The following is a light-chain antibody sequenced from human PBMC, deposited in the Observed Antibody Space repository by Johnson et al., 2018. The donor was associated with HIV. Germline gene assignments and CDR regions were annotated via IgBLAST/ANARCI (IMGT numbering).Light chain of an antibody. J-gene: IGLJ1*01. V-gene: IGLV1-51*02. CDR1: SSNIGNNY. CDR3: GTWDSSLSAHV. Sequence: QSVLTQPPSVSAAPGQKVTISCSGSSSNIGNNYVSWYQQLPGTAPKLLIYENNKRPSWIPDRFSGSKSGTSATLGITGLQTGDEADYYCGTWDSSLSAHVFGTATKVSVL. CDR2: ENN.